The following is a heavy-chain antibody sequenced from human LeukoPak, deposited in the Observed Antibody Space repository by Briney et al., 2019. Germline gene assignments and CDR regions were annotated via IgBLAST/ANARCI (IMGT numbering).Heavy chain of an antibody. D-gene: IGHD4-23*01. Sequence: GASVKVSCKASGGTFSSYAISWVRQAPGQGLEWMGGFIPIFGTANYAQKFQGRVTITADESTSTAYMELSSLRSEDTAVYYCARWSDYGGGVNWFDPWGQGTLVTVSS. CDR2: FIPIFGTA. V-gene: IGHV1-69*13. CDR3: ARWSDYGGGVNWFDP. CDR1: GGTFSSYA. J-gene: IGHJ5*02.